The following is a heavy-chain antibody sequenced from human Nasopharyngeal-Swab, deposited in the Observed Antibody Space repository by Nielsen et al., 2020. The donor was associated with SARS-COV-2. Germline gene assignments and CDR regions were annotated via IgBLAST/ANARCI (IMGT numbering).Heavy chain of an antibody. CDR2: FDPEDGET. V-gene: IGHV1-24*01. CDR3: ARARYSGSSYDVFDI. D-gene: IGHD1-26*01. Sequence: ASVKVSCKVSGYTLTELSMHWVRQAPGKGLEWVGGFDPEDGETIYAQKFQGRVTMTEDTSTDTAYMELSSLTSEDTAVYYCARARYSGSSYDVFDIWGQGTMVTVSS. J-gene: IGHJ3*02. CDR1: GYTLTELS.